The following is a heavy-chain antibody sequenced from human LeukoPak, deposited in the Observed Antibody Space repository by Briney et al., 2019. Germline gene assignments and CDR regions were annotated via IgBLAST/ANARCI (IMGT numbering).Heavy chain of an antibody. CDR3: ASGVYYDSSGYSFEY. J-gene: IGHJ4*02. D-gene: IGHD3-22*01. CDR1: GYTFTDYY. V-gene: IGHV1-2*02. Sequence: ASVRVSCKASGYTFTDYYINWVRQAPGQGLEWVGWIAPHSGGTNYAQKFRGRITFTSDTSAMTAYMELSSLRSEDTAVYYCASGVYYDSSGYSFEYWGQGTLVTVSS. CDR2: IAPHSGGT.